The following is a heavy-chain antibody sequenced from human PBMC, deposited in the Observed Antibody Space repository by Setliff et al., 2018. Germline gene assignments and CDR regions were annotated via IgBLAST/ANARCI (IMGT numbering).Heavy chain of an antibody. V-gene: IGHV4-39*07. CDR2: IYYSGST. J-gene: IGHJ6*03. D-gene: IGHD4-4*01. CDR3: ASNALPHYDYSNYEGLYDYYYYMDV. CDR1: GGSISSRSYY. Sequence: PSETLSLTCTVSGGSISSRSYYWGWNRQPPGKGLEWIGSIYYSGSTYYNPSLKSRVTISVDTSKNQFSLKLSSVTAADTAVYYCASNALPHYDYSNYEGLYDYYYYMDVWGKGTTVTVSS.